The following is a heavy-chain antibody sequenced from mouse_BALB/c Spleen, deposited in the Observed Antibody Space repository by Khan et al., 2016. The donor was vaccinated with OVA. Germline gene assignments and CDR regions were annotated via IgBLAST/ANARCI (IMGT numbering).Heavy chain of an antibody. J-gene: IGHJ3*01. Sequence: VQLQQSGAELVRSGASVKLSCTASGFNIKDYYIHWMKQRPKQGLEWIGWIDPENGDTECAPKFQGKATMTADTSSSTAFLVLSSLTSEDTAVYYGNAAKLSLCFASWGQGTLVTVSA. CDR3: NAAKLSLCFAS. CDR2: IDPENGDT. V-gene: IGHV14-4*02. CDR1: GFNIKDYY. D-gene: IGHD1-3*01.